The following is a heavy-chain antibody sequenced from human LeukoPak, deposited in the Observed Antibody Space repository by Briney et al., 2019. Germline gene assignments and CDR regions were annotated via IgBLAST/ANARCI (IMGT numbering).Heavy chain of an antibody. CDR3: ARPQGYCSGGSCYFIFDY. CDR1: GYSYTSYW. Sequence: GESLKISCKGSGYSYTSYWIGWARQMPGKGLEWMGIIYPGDSDTRYSPSFQGQVTISADKSISTAYLQWSSLKASDTAMYYCARPQGYCSGGSCYFIFDYWGQGTLVTVSS. D-gene: IGHD2-15*01. J-gene: IGHJ4*02. CDR2: IYPGDSDT. V-gene: IGHV5-51*01.